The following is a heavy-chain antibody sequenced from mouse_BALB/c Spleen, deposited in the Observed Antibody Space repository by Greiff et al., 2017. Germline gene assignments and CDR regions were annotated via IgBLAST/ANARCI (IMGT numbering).Heavy chain of an antibody. CDR1: GYTFTSYW. D-gene: IGHD2-14*01. CDR3: AYYRYDGFAY. CDR2: INPSNGRT. J-gene: IGHJ3*01. Sequence: VQLQQPGAELVKPGASVKLSCKASGYTFTSYWMHWLKQRPGPGLEWIVEINPSNGRTNYNEKFKSKATLTVDKSSSTAYMQLSSLTSEDSAVYYCAYYRYDGFAYWGQGTLVTVSA. V-gene: IGHV1S81*02.